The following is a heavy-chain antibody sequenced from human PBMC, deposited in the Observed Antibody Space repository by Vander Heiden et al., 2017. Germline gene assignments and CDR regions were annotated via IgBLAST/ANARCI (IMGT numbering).Heavy chain of an antibody. Sequence: QVQLVQSGAEVKKPGSSVKVSCKASGGTFSSYAISWVRQAPGQGLEWMGGIIPIFGTANYAQKFQGRVTITADESTSTAYMELSSLRSEDTAVYYCARDCGAWELPTGWFDPWGQGTLVTVSS. CDR2: IIPIFGTA. CDR3: ARDCGAWELPTGWFDP. D-gene: IGHD1-26*01. CDR1: GGTFSSYA. V-gene: IGHV1-69*01. J-gene: IGHJ5*02.